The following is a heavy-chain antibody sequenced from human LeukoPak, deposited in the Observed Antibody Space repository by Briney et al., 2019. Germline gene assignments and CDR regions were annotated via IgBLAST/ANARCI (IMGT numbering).Heavy chain of an antibody. CDR2: IKQDGSEK. D-gene: IGHD2-15*01. CDR3: VKYCSGGSCFD. V-gene: IGHV3-7*01. Sequence: PGGSLRLSCAASGFTFSNYWMSWVRQAPGKGLEWVANIKQDGSEKYYVDSVKGRFTISRDNAKNSLYLQMNSLRAEDTAVYYCVKYCSGGSCFDWGQGTLVTVSS. CDR1: GFTFSNYW. J-gene: IGHJ4*02.